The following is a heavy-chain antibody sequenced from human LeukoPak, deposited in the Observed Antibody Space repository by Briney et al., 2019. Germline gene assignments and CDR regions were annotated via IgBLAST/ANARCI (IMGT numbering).Heavy chain of an antibody. J-gene: IGHJ4*02. CDR3: ARTGETIDRAYDFWSGYYL. CDR1: GGTFSSYA. Sequence: GSSVKVSCKASGGTFSSYAISWVRQAPGQGLEWMGGIIPIFGTANYAQKFQGRVTITTDESTSTAYMELSSLRSEDTAVYYCARTGETIDRAYDFWSGYYLWGQGTLVTVSS. V-gene: IGHV1-69*05. CDR2: IIPIFGTA. D-gene: IGHD3-3*01.